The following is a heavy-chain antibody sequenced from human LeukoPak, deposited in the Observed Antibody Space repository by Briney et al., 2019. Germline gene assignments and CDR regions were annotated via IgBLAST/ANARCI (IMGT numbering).Heavy chain of an antibody. CDR3: ARHRAAGGGYYYGMDV. Sequence: GDSLKISCKTSGFTFTTHWIAWVLRMPGKGLEWMGIIYPDDSGTRYSPSFQGQVTMSVDKSINTAYLQWSGLKAADTAIYYCARHRAAGGGYYYGMDVWGQGTTVSVS. D-gene: IGHD6-13*01. CDR1: GFTFTTHW. V-gene: IGHV5-51*01. J-gene: IGHJ6*02. CDR2: IYPDDSGT.